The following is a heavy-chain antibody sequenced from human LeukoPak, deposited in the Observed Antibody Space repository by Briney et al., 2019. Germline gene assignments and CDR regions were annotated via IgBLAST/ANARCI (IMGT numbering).Heavy chain of an antibody. CDR2: ISGSGGST. Sequence: GGSLRLSCAASGFTFSSYAMSWVRQAPGKGLEWVSAISGSGGSTYYADSVKGRFTISRDNSKNTLYLQMNSLRAEDTAVYYCARDRQYSSSWLDYWGQGTLVTVSS. D-gene: IGHD6-13*01. V-gene: IGHV3-23*01. J-gene: IGHJ4*02. CDR1: GFTFSSYA. CDR3: ARDRQYSSSWLDY.